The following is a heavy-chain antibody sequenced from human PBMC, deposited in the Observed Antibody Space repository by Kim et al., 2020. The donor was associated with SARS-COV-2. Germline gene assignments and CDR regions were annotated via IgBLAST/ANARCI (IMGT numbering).Heavy chain of an antibody. CDR3: ATLTTVTTYFDN. J-gene: IGHJ4*02. D-gene: IGHD4-17*01. V-gene: IGHV4-59*01. Sequence: NYTPSLKRRVTISVSTSKNQFSLKLTSVTAADTAVYYCATLTTVTTYFDNWGQGTLVGVSS.